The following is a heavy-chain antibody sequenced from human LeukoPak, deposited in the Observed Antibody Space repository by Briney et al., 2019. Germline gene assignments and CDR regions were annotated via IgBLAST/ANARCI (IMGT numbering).Heavy chain of an antibody. V-gene: IGHV3-23*01. CDR1: GFTFSSYG. CDR2: ISGSGGST. D-gene: IGHD1-26*01. CDR3: ARDRIVGATVDAFDI. Sequence: GGTLRLSCAASGFTFSSYGMSWVRQAPGKGLEWVSAISGSGGSTYYADSVKGRFTISRDNSKNTLYLQMGSLRAEDMAVYYCARDRIVGATVDAFDIWGQGTMVTVSS. J-gene: IGHJ3*02.